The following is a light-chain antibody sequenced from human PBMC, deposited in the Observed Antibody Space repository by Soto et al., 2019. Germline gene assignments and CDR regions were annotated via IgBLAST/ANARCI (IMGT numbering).Light chain of an antibody. Sequence: EIVLTQSPATLSLSPGERATLSCRASQSVSSYLAWYQQNPGQAPRLLIYDASNRATGIPARFSGSGSGTDFTLTISSLEPEYFAVYYCQQRSNWLLTFGGGTKVEIK. CDR3: QQRSNWLLT. J-gene: IGKJ4*01. CDR2: DAS. V-gene: IGKV3-11*01. CDR1: QSVSSY.